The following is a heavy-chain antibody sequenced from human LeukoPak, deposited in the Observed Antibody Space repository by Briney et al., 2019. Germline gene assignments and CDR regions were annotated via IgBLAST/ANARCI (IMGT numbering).Heavy chain of an antibody. Sequence: SETLSLTCTVSGGSIRSYYWTWIRQPAGKGLEWIGRFYSSGSTNYNPSLKSRVTMSVDTSKNQFSLNLSSVTAADTAVYYCARVYSSGWYYFDDWGQGTLVTVSS. V-gene: IGHV4-4*07. CDR2: FYSSGST. J-gene: IGHJ4*02. CDR1: GGSIRSYY. D-gene: IGHD6-19*01. CDR3: ARVYSSGWYYFDD.